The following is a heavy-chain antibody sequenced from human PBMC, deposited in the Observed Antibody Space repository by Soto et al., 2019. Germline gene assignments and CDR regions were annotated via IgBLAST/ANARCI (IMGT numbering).Heavy chain of an antibody. CDR1: GYTFANYG. CDR2: IGGYNGNT. V-gene: IGHV1-18*01. J-gene: IGHJ6*03. CDR3: ARSHPLFYYMDV. Sequence: QVQLVQSGAEVKKPGASVKVSCKASGYTFANYGIKWVRQAPGQGLEWMGRIGGYNGNTNHAQKFQGRVTMTTDTSTSTAYMELRSLRSDDTAVYYCARSHPLFYYMDVWGKGTTVTVSS.